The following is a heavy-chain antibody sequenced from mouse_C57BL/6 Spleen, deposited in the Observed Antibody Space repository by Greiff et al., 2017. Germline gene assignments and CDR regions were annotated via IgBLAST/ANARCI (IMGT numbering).Heavy chain of an antibody. CDR3: ARGYYGSSSYYFVY. V-gene: IGHV1-54*01. D-gene: IGHD1-1*01. CDR1: GYAFTNYL. CDR2: INPGSGGT. J-gene: IGHJ2*01. Sequence: QVQLQQSGAELVRPGTSVKVSCKASGYAFTNYLIEWVKQRPGQGLEWIGVINPGSGGTNYNEKFKGKATRTADKASSTAYMQLSSLTSEDSAVYFGARGYYGSSSYYFVYWGQGTTLTVAS.